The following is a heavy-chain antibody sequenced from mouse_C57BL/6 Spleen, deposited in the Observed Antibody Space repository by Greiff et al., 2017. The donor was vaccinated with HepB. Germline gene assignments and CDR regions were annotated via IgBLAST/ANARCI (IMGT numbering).Heavy chain of an antibody. J-gene: IGHJ1*03. CDR3: AREDYYGSSSHWYFDV. Sequence: EVQVVESGGGLVKPGGSLKLSCAASGFTFSSYAMSWVRQTPEKRLEWVATISDGGSYTYYPDNVKGRFTISRDNAKNNLYLQMSHLKSEDTAMYYCAREDYYGSSSHWYFDVWGTGTTVTVSS. CDR2: ISDGGSYT. D-gene: IGHD1-1*01. CDR1: GFTFSSYA. V-gene: IGHV5-4*01.